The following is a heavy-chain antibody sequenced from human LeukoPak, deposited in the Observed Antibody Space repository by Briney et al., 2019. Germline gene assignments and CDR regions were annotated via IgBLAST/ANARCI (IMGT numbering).Heavy chain of an antibody. J-gene: IGHJ5*02. V-gene: IGHV1-18*01. CDR3: ARDRKGVYDILTGYYFNWFDP. D-gene: IGHD3-9*01. CDR2: ISAYNGNT. CDR1: GYTFTSYG. Sequence: VASVKVSCKASGYTFTSYGISWVRQGPGQGLEWEGWISAYNGNTNYAQKLQGRVTMTTDTSTSTAYMELRSLRSDDTAVYYCARDRKGVYDILTGYYFNWFDPWGQGTLVTVSS.